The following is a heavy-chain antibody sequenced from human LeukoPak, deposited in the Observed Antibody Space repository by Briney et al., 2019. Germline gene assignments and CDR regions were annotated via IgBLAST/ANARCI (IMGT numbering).Heavy chain of an antibody. D-gene: IGHD1-26*01. J-gene: IGHJ4*02. CDR1: GGSISSYY. CDR2: IYYSGST. V-gene: IGHV4-59*12. Sequence: PSETLSLTCTVSGGSISSYYWSWIRQPPGKGLEWIGYIYYSGSTNYNPSLKSRVSISVDTSKNQFSLKLSSVTAADTAVYYCARGTSGSPYYFDYWGQGTLVTVSS. CDR3: ARGTSGSPYYFDY.